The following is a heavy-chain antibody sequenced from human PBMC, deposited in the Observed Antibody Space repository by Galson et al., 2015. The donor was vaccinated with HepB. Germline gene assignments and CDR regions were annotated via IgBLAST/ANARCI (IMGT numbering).Heavy chain of an antibody. D-gene: IGHD2-15*01. V-gene: IGHV5-51*03. Sequence: QSGAEVKKPGESLKISCETSGYSFTGYWIGWVRQMPGKGLEWMGIIYPGDSDTRYSPSFQGQVTMSIDKSISTASLPWSSLKASDTAIYYCARNGYCSDGACYGFDFWGQGTLVTVSS. CDR2: IYPGDSDT. CDR1: GYSFTGYW. CDR3: ARNGYCSDGACYGFDF. J-gene: IGHJ4*02.